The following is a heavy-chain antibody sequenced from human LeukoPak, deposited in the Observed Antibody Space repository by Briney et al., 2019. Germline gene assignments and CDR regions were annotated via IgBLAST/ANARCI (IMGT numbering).Heavy chain of an antibody. CDR1: GYSISSGYY. V-gene: IGHV4-38-2*02. D-gene: IGHD3-10*01. CDR3: ASAPITMVRGMYYYYMDV. Sequence: SETLSLTCTVSGYSISSGYYWGWIRQPPGKGLEWIGIIYHSGSTYYNPSLKSRVTISVDTSKNQFSLKLSSVTAADTAVYYCASAPITMVRGMYYYYMDVWGKGTTVTVSS. CDR2: IYHSGST. J-gene: IGHJ6*03.